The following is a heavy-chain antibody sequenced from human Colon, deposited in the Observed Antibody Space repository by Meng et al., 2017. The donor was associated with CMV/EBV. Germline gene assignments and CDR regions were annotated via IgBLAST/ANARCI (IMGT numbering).Heavy chain of an antibody. CDR2: TYYRSKWYN. Sequence: NRAAWNWIRQSPSRGLEWLGRTYYRSKWYNDYAVSVKSRITINPDTSKNQFSLQLNSVTPEDTAVYYCTREGFPYYFDSSGYYSFDYWGQGTLVTVSS. CDR1: NRAA. D-gene: IGHD3-22*01. V-gene: IGHV6-1*01. J-gene: IGHJ4*02. CDR3: TREGFPYYFDSSGYYSFDY.